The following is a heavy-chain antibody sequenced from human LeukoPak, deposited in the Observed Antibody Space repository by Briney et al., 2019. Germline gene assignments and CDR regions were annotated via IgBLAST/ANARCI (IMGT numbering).Heavy chain of an antibody. D-gene: IGHD6-13*01. CDR3: ARQKSGSWYGMDV. CDR2: IYYSGST. J-gene: IGHJ6*02. Sequence: PSETLSLTCTVSGGSISSSSYYWGWIRQPPGKGLEWIWSIYYSGSTYYNPSLKSRVTISVDTSKNQFSLKLSSVTAADTAVYYCARQKSGSWYGMDVWGQGTTVTVSS. CDR1: GGSISSSSYY. V-gene: IGHV4-39*01.